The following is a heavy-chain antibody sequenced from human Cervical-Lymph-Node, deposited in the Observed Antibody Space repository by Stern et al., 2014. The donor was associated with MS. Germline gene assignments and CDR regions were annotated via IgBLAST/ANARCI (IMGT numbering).Heavy chain of an antibody. Sequence: QVQLGQSGAEVKKPGSSVKVSCKASGGTFNTNVISWVRQAPGQGLEWMGGIIPIFGTALHAQKFQGRVPITANESTPAVYLELSSLRSEDTAVYYGARAAYSTSSYNYWGQGTLVIVSS. J-gene: IGHJ4*02. CDR3: ARAAYSTSSYNY. CDR2: IIPIFGTA. D-gene: IGHD6-6*01. CDR1: GGTFNTNV. V-gene: IGHV1-69*01.